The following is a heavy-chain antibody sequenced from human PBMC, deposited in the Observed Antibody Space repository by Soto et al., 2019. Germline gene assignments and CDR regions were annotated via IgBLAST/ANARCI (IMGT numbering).Heavy chain of an antibody. CDR1: GYTFSNYG. D-gene: IGHD1-26*01. Sequence: ASVKVSCKASGYTFSNYGVNWVRQAPGQGLEWLGYIMAYNNNPHYAQKFVGRVTMTADTSTSTAFLELRSLTSDDTAVYYCARGGMGKSYWTLDYWGQGTLVTVSS. CDR3: ARGGMGKSYWTLDY. V-gene: IGHV1-18*01. CDR2: IMAYNNNP. J-gene: IGHJ4*02.